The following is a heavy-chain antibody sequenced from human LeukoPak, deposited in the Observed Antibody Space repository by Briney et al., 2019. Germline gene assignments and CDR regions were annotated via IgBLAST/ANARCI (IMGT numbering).Heavy chain of an antibody. Sequence: ASVKVSCKASGGTFSSYAISWVRQAPGQGLEWMGGIIPIFGTANYAQKFQGRVTITADESTSTAYMELSSLRSEDTAVYYCARDHYYDSSGRIKRNWFDPWGQGTLVTVSS. CDR2: IIPIFGTA. V-gene: IGHV1-69*13. D-gene: IGHD3-22*01. J-gene: IGHJ5*02. CDR3: ARDHYYDSSGRIKRNWFDP. CDR1: GGTFSSYA.